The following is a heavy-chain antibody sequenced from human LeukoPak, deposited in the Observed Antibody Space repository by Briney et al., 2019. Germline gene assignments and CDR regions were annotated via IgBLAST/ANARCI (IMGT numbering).Heavy chain of an antibody. CDR1: GGSISSYY. J-gene: IGHJ6*02. Sequence: PSETLSLTCTVSGGSISSYYWSWIRQPPGKGLEWIGYIYYSGSTNYNPSLKSRVTISVDTSKNQFSLWLSSVTAADTAVYYCARAGVGVVPAASMDVWGQGTTVTVSS. V-gene: IGHV4-59*12. CDR3: ARAGVGVVPAASMDV. D-gene: IGHD2-2*01. CDR2: IYYSGST.